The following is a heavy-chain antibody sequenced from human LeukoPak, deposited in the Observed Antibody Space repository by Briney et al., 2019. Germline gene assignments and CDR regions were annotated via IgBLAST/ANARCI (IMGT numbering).Heavy chain of an antibody. Sequence: NPSETLSLTCTVSGGSISSYYWSWIRQPAGKGLEWIGRIYTSGSTNYNPSLKSRVTMSVDTSKNQFSLKLSSVTAADTAVYYCAREAVSFFGYDSSGYESWGQGTLVTVSS. CDR2: IYTSGST. CDR3: AREAVSFFGYDSSGYES. D-gene: IGHD3-22*01. J-gene: IGHJ4*02. V-gene: IGHV4-4*07. CDR1: GGSISSYY.